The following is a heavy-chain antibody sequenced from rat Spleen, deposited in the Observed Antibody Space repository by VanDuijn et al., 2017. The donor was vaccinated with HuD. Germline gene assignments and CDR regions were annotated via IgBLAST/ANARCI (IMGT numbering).Heavy chain of an antibody. V-gene: IGHV5-7*01. CDR1: GFTFSDYN. D-gene: IGHD1-11*01. Sequence: EVQLVESGGGLVQPGRSLKLSCAASGFTFSDYNMAWVRQAPKKGLEWVASISYDGTATYYRDSVKGRFTLSRDNAKNTLYLQMDSLRSEDTATYYCARHYGGYSEYVMDAWGQGASVTVSS. CDR2: ISYDGTAT. J-gene: IGHJ4*01. CDR3: ARHYGGYSEYVMDA.